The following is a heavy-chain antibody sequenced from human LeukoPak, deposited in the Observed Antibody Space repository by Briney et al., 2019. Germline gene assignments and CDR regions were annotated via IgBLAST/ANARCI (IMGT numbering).Heavy chain of an antibody. V-gene: IGHV3-74*01. CDR2: ITGDGSST. D-gene: IGHD4-17*01. CDR3: ARDTGWYFDL. CDR1: GFTFSGYW. J-gene: IGHJ2*01. Sequence: GGSLRLSCAASGFTFSGYWLHWVRQPPGKGPVWVSRITGDGSSTTYADSVKGRFTISRDNAKNTLYLQMISLRAEDTAAYYCARDTGWYFDLWGRGTLVTVSS.